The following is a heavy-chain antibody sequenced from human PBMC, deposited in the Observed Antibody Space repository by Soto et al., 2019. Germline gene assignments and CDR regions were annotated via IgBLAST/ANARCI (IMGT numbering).Heavy chain of an antibody. V-gene: IGHV4-31*03. J-gene: IGHJ4*02. CDR3: ARGSINYDFSSGYGPYFDY. Sequence: SETLSLTCTVSGGSISSGGYYWSWIRQHPGKGLEWIGYIYYSGSTYYNPSLKSRVTISVDTSKNQFSLKLSSVTAADTAVYYCARGSINYDFSSGYGPYFDYWGQGTLVPV. D-gene: IGHD3-3*01. CDR2: IYYSGST. CDR1: GGSISSGGYY.